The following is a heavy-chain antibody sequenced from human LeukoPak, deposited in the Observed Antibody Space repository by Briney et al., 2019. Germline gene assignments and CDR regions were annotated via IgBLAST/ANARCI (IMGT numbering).Heavy chain of an antibody. V-gene: IGHV1-8*03. CDR2: MNPNSGNT. Sequence: ASVKVSCKASGYTFTSYDINWVRQATGQGLEWMGWMNPNSGNTGYAPKFQGRVTITRNTSISTAYMELSSLRSEDTAVYYCARGRWNFGLGHFDGNWFDPWGQGTLVTVSS. CDR1: GYTFTSYD. D-gene: IGHD1-7*01. CDR3: ARGRWNFGLGHFDGNWFDP. J-gene: IGHJ5*02.